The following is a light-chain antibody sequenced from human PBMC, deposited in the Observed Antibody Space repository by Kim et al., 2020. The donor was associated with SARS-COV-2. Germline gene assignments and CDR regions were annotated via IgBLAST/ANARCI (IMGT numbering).Light chain of an antibody. CDR3: QQRSIWPPT. J-gene: IGKJ4*01. CDR2: DAS. Sequence: LSPGERTTLSCRASQSVSIYLAWYQQKPGQAPRLLIYDASSRATGIPARFSGSGSGTDFTLTVNSLEPEDFALYYCQQRSIWPPTFGGGTKVDIK. CDR1: QSVSIY. V-gene: IGKV3-11*01.